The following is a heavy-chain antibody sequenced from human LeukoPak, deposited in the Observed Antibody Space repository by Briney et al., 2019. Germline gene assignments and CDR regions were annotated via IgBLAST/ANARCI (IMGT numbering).Heavy chain of an antibody. D-gene: IGHD2-15*01. CDR3: AKAGGYCNGGNCYSNY. Sequence: GGSLRLSCAASGFTFSDYAMRWVRQAPGKGLEWVTIISYDGSNKYYADSVRGRFTISRDNPKNTLYLQMNSLRPEDTAVFYCAKAGGYCNGGNCYSNYWGPGTLVTVSS. CDR2: ISYDGSNK. V-gene: IGHV3-30*18. J-gene: IGHJ4*02. CDR1: GFTFSDYA.